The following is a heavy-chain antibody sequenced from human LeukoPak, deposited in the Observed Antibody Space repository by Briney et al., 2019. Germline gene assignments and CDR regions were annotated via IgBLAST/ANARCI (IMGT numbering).Heavy chain of an antibody. CDR1: GFTFSNYA. CDR3: AKGAAADYYFDY. D-gene: IGHD6-13*01. J-gene: IGHJ4*02. CDR2: ISYDGSKK. V-gene: IGHV3-30*18. Sequence: GGSLRLSCAASGFTFSNYALDWVRQAPGKGLEWVAVISYDGSKKYYADSVKGRFTISRDNSKNTLYLQMNSLRTEDTAIYYCAKGAAADYYFDYWGQGTLVTVSS.